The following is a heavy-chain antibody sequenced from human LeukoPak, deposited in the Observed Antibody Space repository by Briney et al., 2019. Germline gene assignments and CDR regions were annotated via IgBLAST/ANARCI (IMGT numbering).Heavy chain of an antibody. D-gene: IGHD3-22*01. V-gene: IGHV4-34*01. CDR3: ERVGYGIVG. J-gene: IGHJ4*02. CDR2: INNSGST. CDR1: GGSFSGYY. Sequence: SETLSLTCAVYGGSFSGYYWSWIRQPPGKGLEWVWEINNSGSTNYNPSLKSRVTISVDTSKNPFSPKLSSVTAADTAVYYCERVGYGIVGWGRGTLVTVSS.